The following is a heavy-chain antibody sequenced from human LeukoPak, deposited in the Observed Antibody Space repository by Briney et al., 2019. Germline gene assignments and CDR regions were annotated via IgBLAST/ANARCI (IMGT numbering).Heavy chain of an antibody. Sequence: ASVKVSCKASGYTFTGYYMHWVRQAPGQGLEWMGWFKPSNGDTNYAQKFQGRVTMTRDTSISTAYMELSRLTSDDTAVYYCARVPVLTYYDFWSGLDYWGQGTLVTVSS. V-gene: IGHV1-2*02. D-gene: IGHD3-3*01. J-gene: IGHJ4*02. CDR3: ARVPVLTYYDFWSGLDY. CDR2: FKPSNGDT. CDR1: GYTFTGYY.